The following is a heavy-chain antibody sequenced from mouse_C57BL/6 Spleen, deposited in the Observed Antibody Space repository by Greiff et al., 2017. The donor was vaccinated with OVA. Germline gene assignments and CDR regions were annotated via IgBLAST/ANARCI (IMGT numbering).Heavy chain of an antibody. D-gene: IGHD1-1*01. J-gene: IGHJ2*01. CDR2: IYPRSGNT. V-gene: IGHV1-81*01. CDR3: AVITTVLAEGY. Sequence: QVQLQQSGAELARPGASVKLSCKGAGYTFTSYGISWVKQRTGQGLEWIGEIYPRSGNTYYNEKFKGKATLTADKSSSTAYMELRSLTSEDSAVYFCAVITTVLAEGYWGQGTTLTVSS. CDR1: GYTFTSYG.